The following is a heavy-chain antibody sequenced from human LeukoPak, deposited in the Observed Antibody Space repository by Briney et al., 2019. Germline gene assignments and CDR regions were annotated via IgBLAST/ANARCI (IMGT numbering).Heavy chain of an antibody. CDR2: ISWNSGSI. CDR3: AKGAWAADGPMGNNFAS. D-gene: IGHD5-24*01. J-gene: IGHJ4*02. V-gene: IGHV3-9*01. Sequence: PGGSLRLSCAASGFTFDDYAMHWVRQAPGKGLEWVSGISWNSGSIGYADSVKGRFTISRDNSNNTLTLHMNSLRTEDTSIYFCAKGAWAADGPMGNNFASWGQGSLVTVSS. CDR1: GFTFDDYA.